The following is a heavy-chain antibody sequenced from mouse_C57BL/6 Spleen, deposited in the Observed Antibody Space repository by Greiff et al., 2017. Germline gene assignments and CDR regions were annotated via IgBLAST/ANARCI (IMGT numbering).Heavy chain of an antibody. Sequence: VQLQQPWAELVTPGASVQVSCKASGYTFTSYWLHWVKQRPGQGLEWIGRIHPSDSDTNYNQKFKGKATLTVDKSSSTAYMQLSSLTSEDSAVYYCAIAFYYDYYFDYWGQGTTLTVSS. CDR3: AIAFYYDYYFDY. V-gene: IGHV1-74*01. CDR2: IHPSDSDT. CDR1: GYTFTSYW. J-gene: IGHJ2*01. D-gene: IGHD2-4*01.